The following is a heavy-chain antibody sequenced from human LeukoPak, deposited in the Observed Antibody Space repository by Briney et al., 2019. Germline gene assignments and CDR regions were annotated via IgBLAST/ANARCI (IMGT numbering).Heavy chain of an antibody. J-gene: IGHJ4*02. D-gene: IGHD3-10*01. CDR1: GFTVSSNY. Sequence: GGSLRLSCAASGFTVSSNYMSWVRQAPGKGLEWVSVIYSGGSTYYADSVKGRFTISRDNSKNTLYLQMNSLRAEDTAVYYCARGVGKSDSRRERIYYGEFDYWGQGTLVTVSS. V-gene: IGHV3-53*01. CDR2: IYSGGST. CDR3: ARGVGKSDSRRERIYYGEFDY.